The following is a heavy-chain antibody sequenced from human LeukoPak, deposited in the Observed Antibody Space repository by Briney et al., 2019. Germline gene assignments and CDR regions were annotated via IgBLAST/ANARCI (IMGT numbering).Heavy chain of an antibody. J-gene: IGHJ3*02. CDR1: GFTFSSYG. D-gene: IGHD1-26*01. CDR3: AKDTSYYEHAFDI. V-gene: IGHV3-30*02. CDR2: IRYDGSNK. Sequence: GGSLRLSCAASGFTFSSYGMHWVRQAPGKGLEWVAFIRYDGSNKYYADSVKGRFTISRDNSKNTLYLQMNSLRAEDTAVYCCAKDTSYYEHAFDIWGQGTMVTVSS.